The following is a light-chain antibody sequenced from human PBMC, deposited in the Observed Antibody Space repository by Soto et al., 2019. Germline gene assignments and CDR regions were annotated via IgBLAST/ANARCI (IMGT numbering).Light chain of an antibody. CDR3: QQYNSYAWT. CDR1: QSVSSY. CDR2: DAS. V-gene: IGKV3-11*01. J-gene: IGKJ1*01. Sequence: EIVLTQSPATLSLSPGERATLSCRASQSVSSYLAWYQQKPGQAPRLLIYDASNRATGIPDRFSGSGSGTDFTLTISSLQPDDFATYYCQQYNSYAWTFGQGTKVDIK.